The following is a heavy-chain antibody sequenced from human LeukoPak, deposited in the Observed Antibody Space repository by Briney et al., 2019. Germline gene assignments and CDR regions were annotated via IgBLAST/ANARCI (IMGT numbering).Heavy chain of an antibody. J-gene: IGHJ4*02. Sequence: SETLSLTCAVYGGSFSGYYWSWIRQPPGKGLEWIGEVNQSESTNYNPSLKSRVTISVDTSKNQFSLKLSSVTAADTAVYYCARGGGGYCSGGSCYHSGKNFDYWGQGTLVTVSS. CDR1: GGSFSGYY. V-gene: IGHV4-34*01. D-gene: IGHD2-15*01. CDR2: VNQSEST. CDR3: ARGGGGYCSGGSCYHSGKNFDY.